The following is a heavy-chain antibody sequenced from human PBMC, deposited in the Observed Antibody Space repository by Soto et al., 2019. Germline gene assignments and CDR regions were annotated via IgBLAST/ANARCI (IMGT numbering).Heavy chain of an antibody. V-gene: IGHV2-26*01. Sequence: QVTLKESGPVLVKPTETLTLTCTVSGFSLSKARMGVSWIRQPPGKALEWLAHIFWNDERSYNTSLKSRLTFSRDTSKSQVVLTMTNVDPVDTGTYFCARALREELPIYYFDSWGQGTLVTVSS. CDR1: GFSLSKARMG. CDR2: IFWNDER. J-gene: IGHJ4*02. D-gene: IGHD1-7*01. CDR3: ARALREELPIYYFDS.